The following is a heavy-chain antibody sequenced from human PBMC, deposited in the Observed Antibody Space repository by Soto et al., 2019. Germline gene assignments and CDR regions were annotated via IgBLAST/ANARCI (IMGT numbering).Heavy chain of an antibody. CDR2: VTPYNGDT. CDR1: GYTFTSYG. CDR3: ARNSGSYSRPRY. D-gene: IGHD1-26*01. Sequence: ASVKVSCKASGYTFTSYGISWVRQAPGQGLEWMGWVTPYNGDTNYAQKLQGRVTMTTDTSTSTAYMELRSLRSDDTAVYYCARNSGSYSRPRYWGQGTLATVSS. J-gene: IGHJ4*02. V-gene: IGHV1-18*01.